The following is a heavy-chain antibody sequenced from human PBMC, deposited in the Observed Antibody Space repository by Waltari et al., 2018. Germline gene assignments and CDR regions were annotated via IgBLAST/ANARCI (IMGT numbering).Heavy chain of an antibody. J-gene: IGHJ2*01. CDR1: GFPFRTYG. D-gene: IGHD6-19*01. V-gene: IGHV3-21*01. CDR3: ARIPVAGQWYFDL. Sequence: EVQLVESGGGLVKPGGSLRLSCAASGFPFRTYGMTWGRQAPGKGLEWVSSISRDSVYIYYADSLKGRFTISRDNAKNSLYLQMNSLRAEDTAVYHCARIPVAGQWYFDLWGRGALVTVSS. CDR2: ISRDSVYI.